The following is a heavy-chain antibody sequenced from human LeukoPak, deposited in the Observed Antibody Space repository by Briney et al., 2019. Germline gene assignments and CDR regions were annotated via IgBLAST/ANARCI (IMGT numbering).Heavy chain of an antibody. CDR2: ISGSDGDT. V-gene: IGHV3-23*01. Sequence: SGGSLRLSCTASGFSISRYTMSWVRQAPGKGLEWVSSISGSDGDTFHADSVKGRLTISRDNSKNTLYLQMNSLRAEDTAVYYCAKDGGATTRLPDYWGQGTLVTVSS. J-gene: IGHJ4*02. CDR3: AKDGGATTRLPDY. CDR1: GFSISRYT. D-gene: IGHD1-26*01.